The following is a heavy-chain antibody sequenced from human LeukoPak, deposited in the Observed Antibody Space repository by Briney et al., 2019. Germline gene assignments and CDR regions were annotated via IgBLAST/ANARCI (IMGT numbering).Heavy chain of an antibody. J-gene: IGHJ6*03. CDR3: ARAVSGYSYGYRGYYYYYMDV. CDR1: GGSISSYY. Sequence: SETLSLTCTVSGGSISSYYWSWIRQPPGKGLEWIGYIYYSGSTNYNPSLKSRVTISVDTSKNQFSLKLSSVTAADTAVYYCARAVSGYSYGYRGYYYYYMDVWGKGTTVTVSS. V-gene: IGHV4-59*01. D-gene: IGHD5-18*01. CDR2: IYYSGST.